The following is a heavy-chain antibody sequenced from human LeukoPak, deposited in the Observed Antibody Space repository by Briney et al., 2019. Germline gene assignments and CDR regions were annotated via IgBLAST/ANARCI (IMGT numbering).Heavy chain of an antibody. Sequence: GESLQISCEGSGYHFTSQWIGWGRQLPGKGLEGMGFIYPGDSDTRYSPSFQGQVTISADKSISTAYLQWNSLKASDTAMYYCARHVGRITAADTRWFDPWGQGTLVTVSS. CDR1: GYHFTSQW. V-gene: IGHV5-51*01. CDR2: IYPGDSDT. CDR3: ARHVGRITAADTRWFDP. J-gene: IGHJ5*02. D-gene: IGHD6-13*01.